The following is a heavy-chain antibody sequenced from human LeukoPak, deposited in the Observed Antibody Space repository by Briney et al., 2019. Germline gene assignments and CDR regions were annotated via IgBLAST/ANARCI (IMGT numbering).Heavy chain of an antibody. CDR2: INQSGRT. J-gene: IGHJ5*02. CDR3: ARMCVTLRCPLRA. CDR1: GGSFSGYY. D-gene: IGHD5-12*01. Sequence: PSETLSLTCAVYGGSFSGYYWSWIRQPPGKGLEWIGEINQSGRTNYNPSLKSRVTMSLDTSKNQFSLKLSSVPDADTPVYSCARMCVTLRCPLRAWGQGNLVTVSS. V-gene: IGHV4-34*01.